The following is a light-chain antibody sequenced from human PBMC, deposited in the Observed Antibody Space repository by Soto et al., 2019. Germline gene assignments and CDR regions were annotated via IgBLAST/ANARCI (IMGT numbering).Light chain of an antibody. V-gene: IGKV3-20*01. CDR2: GAS. J-gene: IGKJ5*01. Sequence: EIVLTQSPGTLSLSPGERATLSCRASQSVSSSYLAWYQHKPGQAPRLLIYGASSRATGIPDWFSGSGSGTDFTLTISRLEPADFAVYYCQQYGSSPLVTFGQGTRLEIK. CDR3: QQYGSSPLVT. CDR1: QSVSSSY.